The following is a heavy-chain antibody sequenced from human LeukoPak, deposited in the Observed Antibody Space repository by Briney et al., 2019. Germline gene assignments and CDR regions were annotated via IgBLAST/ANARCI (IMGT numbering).Heavy chain of an antibody. CDR1: GLTFSNYA. Sequence: GGSLRLSCAASGLTFSNYAMSWVRQAPGKGLEWVSSMSGSGNSTYYADSVKGRFTISRDNYKNTLYLVMNSLRAEDTAVYYCARDLRDKWLPQGGYWGQGTLVTVSS. D-gene: IGHD5-24*01. V-gene: IGHV3-23*01. J-gene: IGHJ4*02. CDR3: ARDLRDKWLPQGGY. CDR2: MSGSGNST.